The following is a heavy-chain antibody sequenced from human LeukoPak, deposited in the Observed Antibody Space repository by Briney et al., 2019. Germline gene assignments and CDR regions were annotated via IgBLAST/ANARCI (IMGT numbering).Heavy chain of an antibody. CDR3: ARTTRGSSWYHPNYYYMDV. CDR1: GFSLSTSGMR. CDR2: IDWDDDK. D-gene: IGHD6-13*01. Sequence: ESGPTLVNPTQTLTLTFTFSGFSLSTSGMRVSWIRQPPGKALEWLARIDWDDDKFYSTSLNTRLTSSKDTSKNQVVLTMTNMDPVDTATYYCARTTRGSSWYHPNYYYMDVWGKGTTVTVSS. J-gene: IGHJ6*03. V-gene: IGHV2-70*04.